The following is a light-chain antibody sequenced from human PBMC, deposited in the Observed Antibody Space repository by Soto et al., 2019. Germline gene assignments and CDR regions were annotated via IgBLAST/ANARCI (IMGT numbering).Light chain of an antibody. CDR3: QKYNSYSGT. CDR2: KAS. CDR1: QSITNW. V-gene: IGKV1-5*03. J-gene: IGKJ1*01. Sequence: DIQMTQSPSTLSASVGDTVTVTCRASQSITNWLAWYQQKPGQAPKLLIYKASNLESGVPSRFSGSGSGTEFTLTISSLQPDDFATYYCQKYNSYSGTFGQGTKVEIK.